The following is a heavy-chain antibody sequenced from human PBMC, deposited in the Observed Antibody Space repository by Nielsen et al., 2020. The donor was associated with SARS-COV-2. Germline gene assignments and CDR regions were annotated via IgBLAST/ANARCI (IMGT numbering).Heavy chain of an antibody. Sequence: SETLSLTCSVSGGSITSNYWSWIRQSPGKGLEWIGYMYYSGSTTYNPSLKSRVTISVDTSKNQVSLKLNSVTAADTAVYYCARGDLVVVPSPILGLGPFFYYFYLDVWGKGTTVIVSS. CDR1: GGSITSNY. V-gene: IGHV4-59*01. J-gene: IGHJ6*03. CDR3: ARGDLVVVPSPILGLGPFFYYFYLDV. CDR2: MYYSGST. D-gene: IGHD2-2*01.